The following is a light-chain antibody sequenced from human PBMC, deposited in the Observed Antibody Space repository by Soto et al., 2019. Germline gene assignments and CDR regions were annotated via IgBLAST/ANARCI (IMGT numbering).Light chain of an antibody. CDR2: TAS. V-gene: IGKV1-39*01. CDR1: QNIKKF. CDR3: QQSFSAPLT. J-gene: IGKJ4*01. Sequence: DIQMTQSPTSLSAPVGDSVTITCRASQNIKKFLNWYQQKPGKAPKLLIYTASSVQAGFPSRFSGSGSGTEFTRTISSLQPEDFATYSCQQSFSAPLTFGGGTRVEI.